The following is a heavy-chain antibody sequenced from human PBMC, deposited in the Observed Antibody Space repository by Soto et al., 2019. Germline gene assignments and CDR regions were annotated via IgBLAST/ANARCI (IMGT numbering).Heavy chain of an antibody. V-gene: IGHV3-7*01. CDR1: GFTFSTYW. J-gene: IGHJ4*02. D-gene: IGHD2-15*01. CDR3: ARDTRDCSGGTCYPHFDY. Sequence: EVLLVESGGGLVQLGGSLRLSCAASGFTFSTYWMSWVRQAPGKGLEWVANMNQDGSRKYYVDSLKGRFTISRDNPKNSLYLQMNSLRAEDTAVYYCARDTRDCSGGTCYPHFDYWGQGTLVTVSS. CDR2: MNQDGSRK.